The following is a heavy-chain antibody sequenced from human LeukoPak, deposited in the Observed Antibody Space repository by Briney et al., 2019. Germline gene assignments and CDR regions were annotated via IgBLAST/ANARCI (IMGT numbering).Heavy chain of an antibody. CDR1: GFTFSGYY. CDR3: AKWGDYDILTGYYVPDY. V-gene: IGHV3-74*01. D-gene: IGHD3-9*01. Sequence: PGGSLRLSCAASGFTFSGYYMHWVRQAPGKGLVWVSRIKSDGSTTNYADSVKGRFTISRDNSKNTLYLQVSSLRAEDTAVYYCAKWGDYDILTGYYVPDYWGQGTLVTVSS. CDR2: IKSDGSTT. J-gene: IGHJ4*02.